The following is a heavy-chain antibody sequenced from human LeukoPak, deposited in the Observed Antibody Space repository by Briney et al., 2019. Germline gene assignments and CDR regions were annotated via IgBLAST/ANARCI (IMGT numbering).Heavy chain of an antibody. D-gene: IGHD3-16*01. CDR1: GFTFSSYS. Sequence: PGGSLRLSCAASGFTFSSYSMNWVRQAPGKGLEWVSYISSSSSTIYYADSVKGRFTISRDNSKNTLYLQTHSLRAEDTAVYHCAKDRAMYSYASFDYWGQGTLVIASS. J-gene: IGHJ4*02. V-gene: IGHV3-48*01. CDR2: ISSSSSTI. CDR3: AKDRAMYSYASFDY.